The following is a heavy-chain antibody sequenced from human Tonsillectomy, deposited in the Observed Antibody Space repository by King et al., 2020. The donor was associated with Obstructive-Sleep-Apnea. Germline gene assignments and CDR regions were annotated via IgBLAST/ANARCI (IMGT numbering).Heavy chain of an antibody. CDR1: GYTFTSYG. D-gene: IGHD5-18*01. J-gene: IGHJ4*02. CDR3: ARVAEATQRYGPFDY. Sequence: QLVQSGAEVKKPGASVKVSCKASGYTFTSYGISWVRQAPGQGLEWMGWISAYNGNTNYAQKLQGRVTMTTDTSTSTAYMELMSLRSDDTAVYYCARVAEATQRYGPFDYWGQGTLVTVSS. CDR2: ISAYNGNT. V-gene: IGHV1-18*01.